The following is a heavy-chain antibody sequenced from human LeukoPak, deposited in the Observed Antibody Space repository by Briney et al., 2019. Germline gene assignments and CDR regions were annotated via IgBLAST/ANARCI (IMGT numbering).Heavy chain of an antibody. CDR2: VYYRGSA. CDR1: GGSISSYY. V-gene: IGHV4-59*08. Sequence: SETLSLTCTVSGGSISSYYWSWIRQPPGKGLEWIGYVYYRGSANYTPPLKSRVTISIDTSKSQFSLKLSSVTAADTAVYYCARHGSDWTFDYWGQGALVTVSS. D-gene: IGHD6-19*01. J-gene: IGHJ4*02. CDR3: ARHGSDWTFDY.